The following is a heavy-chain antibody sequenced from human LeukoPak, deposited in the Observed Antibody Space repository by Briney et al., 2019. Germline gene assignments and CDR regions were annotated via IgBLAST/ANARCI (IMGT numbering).Heavy chain of an antibody. CDR3: ARLHPSLFLPDDY. Sequence: SETLSLTCTVSGGSISSSSYYWGWIRQPPGKGLEWIGSIYYSGSTYYNPSLKSRVTISVDTSKNQFSLKLSSVTAADTAVYYCARLHPSLFLPDDYWGQGTLVTVSS. V-gene: IGHV4-39*01. J-gene: IGHJ4*02. D-gene: IGHD2-2*01. CDR2: IYYSGST. CDR1: GGSISSSSYY.